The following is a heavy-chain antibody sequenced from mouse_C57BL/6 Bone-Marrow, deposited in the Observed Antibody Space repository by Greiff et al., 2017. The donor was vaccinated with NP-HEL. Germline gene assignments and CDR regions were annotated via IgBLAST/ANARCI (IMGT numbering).Heavy chain of an antibody. CDR2: IHPSDSDT. J-gene: IGHJ2*01. CDR3: AREGGYDGYFDY. V-gene: IGHV1-74*01. D-gene: IGHD2-2*01. CDR1: GYTFTSYW. Sequence: QVQLQQSGAELVKPGASVKVSCKASGYTFTSYWMHWVKQRPGQGLEWIGRIHPSDSDTNYNQKFKGKATLTVDKSSSTAYMQLSSLTSAASAVYYCAREGGYDGYFDYWGQGTTLTVSS.